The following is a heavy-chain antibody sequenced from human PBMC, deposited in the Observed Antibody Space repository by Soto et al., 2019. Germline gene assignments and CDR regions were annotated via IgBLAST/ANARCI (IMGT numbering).Heavy chain of an antibody. V-gene: IGHV4-30-2*01. J-gene: IGHJ3*02. CDR1: GGSISSGGYS. D-gene: IGHD3-22*01. CDR2: IYHSGST. Sequence: QLQLQESGSGLVKPSQTLSLTCAVSGGSISSGGYSWSWIRQPPGKGLEWIGYIYHSGSTYYNPSLKSRVTISVDRSKNQFSLKLSSVTAADTAVYYCARGFYPIVVARADAFDIWGQGTMVTVSS. CDR3: ARGFYPIVVARADAFDI.